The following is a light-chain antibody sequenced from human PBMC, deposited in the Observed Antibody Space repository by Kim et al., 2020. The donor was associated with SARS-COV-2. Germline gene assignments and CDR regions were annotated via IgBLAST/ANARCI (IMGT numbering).Light chain of an antibody. CDR1: QSVSSNY. CDR2: AAS. CDR3: QQYGSSPLT. V-gene: IGKV3-20*01. Sequence: SPGERATVSCRASQSVSSNYLAWYQQKPGQAPRLLIYAASSRANGIPDRFSGSGSGTDFTLTISRLEPEDFVVYYCQQYGSSPLTFGGGTKVDIK. J-gene: IGKJ4*01.